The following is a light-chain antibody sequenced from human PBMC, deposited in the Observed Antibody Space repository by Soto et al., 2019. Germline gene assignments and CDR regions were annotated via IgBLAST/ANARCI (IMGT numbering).Light chain of an antibody. J-gene: IGLJ2*01. CDR2: EVT. V-gene: IGLV2-8*01. CDR1: SSDVGGYNY. CDR3: TSHAGSSVV. Sequence: QSALTQPPSASGSPGQSVTISCTGSSSDVGGYNYVCWYRQHPGKAPKLIIYEVTKRPSGVPDRFSGSKSGNTASLTVSGLQAEDEADYYCTSHAGSSVVFGGGTKLTVL.